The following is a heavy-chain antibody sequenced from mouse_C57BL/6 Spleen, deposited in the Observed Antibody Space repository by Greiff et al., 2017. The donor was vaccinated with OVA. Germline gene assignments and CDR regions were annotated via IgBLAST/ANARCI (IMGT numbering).Heavy chain of an antibody. CDR2: FHPYNDDT. J-gene: IGHJ2*01. CDR1: GYTFTTYP. D-gene: IGHD1-1*01. V-gene: IGHV1-47*01. Sequence: QVQLQQSGAELVKPGASVKMSCKASGYTFTTYPIEWMKQNHGKSLEWIGNFHPYNDDTKYNEKFKGKATLTVEKSSSTVYLGLSRLTSDDSAVYYCARGDYYGRGYYCDDWGQGTTLTVSS. CDR3: ARGDYYGRGYYCDD.